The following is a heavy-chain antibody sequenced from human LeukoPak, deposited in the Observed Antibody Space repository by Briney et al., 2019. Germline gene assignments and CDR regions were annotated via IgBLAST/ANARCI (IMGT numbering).Heavy chain of an antibody. D-gene: IGHD6-19*01. CDR3: AGRAVAVPY. Sequence: SETLSLTCAVYGGSFSGYYWSSIRQPPGKGLEWIGEINHSGSTNYNPSLKSRVTISVDTSKNQFSLKLSSVTAADTAVYYCAGRAVAVPYWGQGTLVTVSS. CDR1: GGSFSGYY. CDR2: INHSGST. V-gene: IGHV4-34*01. J-gene: IGHJ4*02.